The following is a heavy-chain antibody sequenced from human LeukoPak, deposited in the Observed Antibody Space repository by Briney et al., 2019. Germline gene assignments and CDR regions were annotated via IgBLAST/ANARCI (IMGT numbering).Heavy chain of an antibody. J-gene: IGHJ4*02. CDR3: ARSWVTGYGTVLDY. Sequence: GESLKISCKVSGYTFTTYYIAWVRQMPGKGLEWMGIIYPGDSDTRYSPSFQGQVTISVDKSITTAYLQWSSLKASDTAMYYCARSWVTGYGTVLDYWGQGTLVTVSS. CDR1: GYTFTTYY. D-gene: IGHD2-21*02. V-gene: IGHV5-51*01. CDR2: IYPGDSDT.